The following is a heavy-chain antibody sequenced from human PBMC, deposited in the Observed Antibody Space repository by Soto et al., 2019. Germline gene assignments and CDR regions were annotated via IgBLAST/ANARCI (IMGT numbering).Heavy chain of an antibody. CDR2: INHSGGT. Sequence: SETLSLTCAVYGGSFSAYYWSWIRQPPGKGLEWIGEINHSGGTSYNPSLKSRVTISVDTSKSQFSLKLTSVTAADRAVYYCARGSVDTVDSSGFYEYWGKGTPVTV. J-gene: IGHJ4*02. D-gene: IGHD3-22*01. CDR1: GGSFSAYY. V-gene: IGHV4-34*01. CDR3: ARGSVDTVDSSGFYEY.